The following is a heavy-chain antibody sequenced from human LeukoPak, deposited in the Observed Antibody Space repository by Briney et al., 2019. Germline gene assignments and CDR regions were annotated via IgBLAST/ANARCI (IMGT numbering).Heavy chain of an antibody. CDR3: ARARRGYYDFWSGLDDY. CDR1: GGSFSGFY. V-gene: IGHV4-34*01. Sequence: KPSETLSLTCAVYGGSFSGFYWSWIRQPPREGLGWIGGINHSGSTNYNPSLKSRVTISVDTSKNQFSLKLSSVTAADTAVYYCARARRGYYDFWSGLDDYWGQGTLVTVSS. D-gene: IGHD3-3*01. J-gene: IGHJ4*02. CDR2: INHSGST.